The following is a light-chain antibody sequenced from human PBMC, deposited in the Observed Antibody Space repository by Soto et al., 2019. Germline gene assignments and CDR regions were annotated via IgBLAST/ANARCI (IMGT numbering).Light chain of an antibody. Sequence: AIQMTQSPSSLSASVGDRVTITCRASQGIKNDLVWYQQQPGKAPKLLIFAASTLHSGVPARFSGSGFGTDFTLTITSLQPEDFTTYFCLQDNNYPLTFGQGTKVEIK. CDR2: AAS. V-gene: IGKV1-6*01. CDR1: QGIKND. CDR3: LQDNNYPLT. J-gene: IGKJ1*01.